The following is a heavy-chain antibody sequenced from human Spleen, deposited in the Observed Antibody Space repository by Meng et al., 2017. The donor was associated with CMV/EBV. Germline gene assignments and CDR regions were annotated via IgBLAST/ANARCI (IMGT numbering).Heavy chain of an antibody. CDR1: GFIFSAYG. D-gene: IGHD2-21*01. Sequence: SLRLSCAASGFIFSAYGMNWVRQAPGKGLEWVAMSSGITPNTHYADSVKGRFTISRDKANNSLYLQMNSLRAEDTAIYYCARGLFDSWGQGTQVTVSS. J-gene: IGHJ4*02. CDR2: SSGITPNT. CDR3: ARGLFDS. V-gene: IGHV3-21*04.